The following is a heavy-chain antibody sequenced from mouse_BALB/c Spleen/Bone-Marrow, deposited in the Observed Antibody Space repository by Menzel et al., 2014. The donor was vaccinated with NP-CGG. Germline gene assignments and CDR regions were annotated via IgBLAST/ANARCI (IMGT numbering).Heavy chain of an antibody. D-gene: IGHD1-1*01. V-gene: IGHV1S81*02. CDR1: GYTFTSYW. CDR2: IDPSNGRT. Sequence: QVQLQQSGAELVKPGASVKLSCKASGYTFTSYWMHWVKQRPGQGLEWIGEIDPSNGRTNYNEKFKNKATLTVDKSSSAAYKQHSSPTTEDSAVYYGARWTTVVVRYWYCDVWGAGTTVTVSS. CDR3: ARWTTVVVRYWYCDV. J-gene: IGHJ1*01.